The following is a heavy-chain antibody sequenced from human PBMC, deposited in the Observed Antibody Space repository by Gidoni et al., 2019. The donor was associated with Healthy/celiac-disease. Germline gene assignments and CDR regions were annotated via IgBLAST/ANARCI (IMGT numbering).Heavy chain of an antibody. CDR1: GFTFSSYA. J-gene: IGHJ5*02. CDR3: AKAGKQWLVRTHRWFDP. CDR2: ISGSGGST. Sequence: EVQLVESGGGLVQPGGSLRLSCAASGFTFSSYAMSWVRQAPGKGLEWVSAISGSGGSTYYADSVKGRFTISRDNSKNTLYLQMNSLRAEDTAVYYCAKAGKQWLVRTHRWFDPWGQGTLVTVSS. V-gene: IGHV3-23*04. D-gene: IGHD6-19*01.